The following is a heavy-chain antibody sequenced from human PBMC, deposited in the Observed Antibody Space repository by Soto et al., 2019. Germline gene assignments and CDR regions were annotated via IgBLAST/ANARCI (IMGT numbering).Heavy chain of an antibody. CDR3: AKDRFCSGGVCSFSYFEY. D-gene: IGHD2-15*01. Sequence: GGSLRLSCAASGFTFRNYGMSWVRQAPGKGLEWVSAISGGGGSTYYAGSVKGRLTVSRDNSKDTLFLQLINLRAEDTAVYYCAKDRFCSGGVCSFSYFEYWGPGTLV. CDR2: ISGGGGST. CDR1: GFTFRNYG. V-gene: IGHV3-23*01. J-gene: IGHJ4*02.